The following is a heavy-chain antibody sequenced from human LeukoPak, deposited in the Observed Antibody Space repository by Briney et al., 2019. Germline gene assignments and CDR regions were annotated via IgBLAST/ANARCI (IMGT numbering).Heavy chain of an antibody. CDR1: GFTFSSYW. Sequence: GGSLRLSCAASGFTFSSYWMHWVRQAPGKGLVWGSHIDTDGRTTTYADSMKGRFTISRDNAKNTLYLQMNSLRVEDTAVYYCAREAVPAAYMDVWGKGTTVTVSS. V-gene: IGHV3-74*01. J-gene: IGHJ6*03. CDR3: AREAVPAAYMDV. CDR2: IDTDGRTT. D-gene: IGHD2-2*01.